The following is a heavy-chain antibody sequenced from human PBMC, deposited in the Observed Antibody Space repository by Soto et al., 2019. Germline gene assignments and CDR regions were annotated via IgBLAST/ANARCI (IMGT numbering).Heavy chain of an antibody. CDR3: AKAPASSWYASFWFDP. CDR1: GFTSSSYS. V-gene: IGHV3-48*04. Sequence: GGSLRLSCAASGFTSSSYSMNWVRQAPGKGLEWVSYISSSSSTIYYADSVKGRFTISRDNAKNSLYLQMNSLRAEDTALYYCAKAPASSWYASFWFDPWGQGTLVTVSS. CDR2: ISSSSSTI. D-gene: IGHD6-13*01. J-gene: IGHJ5*02.